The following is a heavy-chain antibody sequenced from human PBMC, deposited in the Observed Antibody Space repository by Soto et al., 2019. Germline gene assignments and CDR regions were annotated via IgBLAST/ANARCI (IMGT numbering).Heavy chain of an antibody. CDR2: IYPGDSDT. Sequence: GESLKISFKGSGYSFTSYWIGWVRQMPGKGLEWTGIIYPGDSDTRYSPSFQGQVTISADKSISTAYLQWSSLKASDTAMYYCARHGVLRYFDWSSWGQGTLVTV. J-gene: IGHJ5*02. CDR1: GYSFTSYW. D-gene: IGHD3-9*01. CDR3: ARHGVLRYFDWSS. V-gene: IGHV5-51*01.